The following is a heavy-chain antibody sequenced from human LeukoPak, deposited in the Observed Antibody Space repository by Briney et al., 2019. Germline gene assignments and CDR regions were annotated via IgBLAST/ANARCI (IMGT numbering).Heavy chain of an antibody. D-gene: IGHD4-17*01. CDR2: IYTSGST. CDR1: GGSISSGSYY. V-gene: IGHV4-61*02. J-gene: IGHJ4*02. CDR3: ARVRLSGEIDH. Sequence: SQTLSLTCTVSGGSISSGSYYWSWIRQPAGKGLEWIGRIYTSGSTNYNPSLKSRVTISVDTSKNQFSLKLSSVTAADTAVYYCARVRLSGEIDHWGQGTLVTVSS.